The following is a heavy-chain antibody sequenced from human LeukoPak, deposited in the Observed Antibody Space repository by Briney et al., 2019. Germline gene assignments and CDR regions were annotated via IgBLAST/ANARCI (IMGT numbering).Heavy chain of an antibody. V-gene: IGHV1-3*01. CDR1: GYTFTSYA. CDR3: AGVAGYSGCDYCCAFDI. Sequence: ASVKVSCKASGYTFTSYAMHWVRQAPGQRLEWMGWINAGNGNTKYSQKFQGRVTITRDTSASAAYMELSSLRSEDTAVYYCAGVAGYSGCDYCCAFDIWGQGTMVTVSS. D-gene: IGHD5-12*01. J-gene: IGHJ3*02. CDR2: INAGNGNT.